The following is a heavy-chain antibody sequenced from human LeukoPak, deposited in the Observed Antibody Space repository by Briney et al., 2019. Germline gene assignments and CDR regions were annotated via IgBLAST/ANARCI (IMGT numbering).Heavy chain of an antibody. CDR2: IWYDGCNK. CDR1: GFTFSSYG. CDR3: ARGAHSNDYGDFSVSN. Sequence: GRSLRLSCAASGFTFSSYGMHWVRQAPGKGLEWVAVIWYDGCNKYYADSVKGRFTISRDNSKNTLYLQMNSLRAEDTAVYYCARGAHSNDYGDFSVSNWGQGTLVTVSS. V-gene: IGHV3-33*01. D-gene: IGHD4-17*01. J-gene: IGHJ4*02.